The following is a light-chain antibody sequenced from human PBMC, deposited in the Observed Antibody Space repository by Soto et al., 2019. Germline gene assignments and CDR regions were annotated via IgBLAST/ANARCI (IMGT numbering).Light chain of an antibody. Sequence: QLVLTQSPSASASLGASVKLTCTLRRGHSSYAIAWHQQQPEKGPRSLMKLNSDGSHSRGDGIPDRFSGSSSGAERFLTISSLQSEDDADYYCQTWGTGTQVVFGSGTKLTVL. J-gene: IGLJ2*01. V-gene: IGLV4-69*01. CDR3: QTWGTGTQVV. CDR2: LNSDGSH. CDR1: RGHSSYA.